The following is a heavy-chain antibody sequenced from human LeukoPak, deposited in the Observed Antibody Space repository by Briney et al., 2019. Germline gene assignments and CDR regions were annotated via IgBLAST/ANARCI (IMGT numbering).Heavy chain of an antibody. Sequence: PGGSLRLSCAASGFTFSSYSMNWVRQAPGKGLEWVSYISSSSSTIYYADSVKGRFTISRDNAENSLYLQMNSLRAEDTAVYYCALLWFGELSFFDYWGQGTLVTVSS. D-gene: IGHD3-10*01. CDR1: GFTFSSYS. CDR3: ALLWFGELSFFDY. V-gene: IGHV3-48*01. CDR2: ISSSSSTI. J-gene: IGHJ4*02.